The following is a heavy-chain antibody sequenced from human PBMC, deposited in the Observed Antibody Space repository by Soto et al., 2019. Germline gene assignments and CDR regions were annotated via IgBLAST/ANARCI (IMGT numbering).Heavy chain of an antibody. CDR2: ISGSGGST. Sequence: GGSLRLSCAASGFTFSSYAMSWVRQAPGKGLEWVSAISGSGGSTYYADSVKGRFTISRDNSKNTLYLQMNSLRAEDTAVYYCAKVGKTYYYDSSGYYFVYWGQGTLVTVSP. CDR1: GFTFSSYA. V-gene: IGHV3-23*01. CDR3: AKVGKTYYYDSSGYYFVY. J-gene: IGHJ4*02. D-gene: IGHD3-22*01.